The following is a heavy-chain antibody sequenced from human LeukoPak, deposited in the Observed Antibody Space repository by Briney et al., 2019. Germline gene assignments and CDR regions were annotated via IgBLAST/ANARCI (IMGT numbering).Heavy chain of an antibody. CDR1: GYSFSNDW. CDR2: IYPGDSDT. D-gene: IGHD2-15*01. V-gene: IGHV5-51*01. J-gene: IGHJ4*02. Sequence: HGESLQTSCKGSGYSFSNDWIGWVRQMPGKGLEWMGIIYPGDSDTRYSPSFQGQVTISADKSISTAYLQWSSLGASDTAMYYCARRGCNGGSCYAYWGQGTLVTVSS. CDR3: ARRGCNGGSCYAY.